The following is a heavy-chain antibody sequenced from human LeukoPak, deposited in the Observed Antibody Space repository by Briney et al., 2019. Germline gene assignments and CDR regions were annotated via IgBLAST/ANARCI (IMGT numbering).Heavy chain of an antibody. D-gene: IGHD3-3*01. V-gene: IGHV3-21*01. CDR1: GFTFSSYS. CDR3: AREAIRDFWSGYYPDAFDI. J-gene: IGHJ3*02. CDR2: ISSSSSYI. Sequence: GGSLRLSCAASGFTFSSYSMNWVRQAPGKGLEWVSSISSSSSYIYYADSVKGRFTISRDNAKNSLYLQMNSLRAEDTAVYYCAREAIRDFWSGYYPDAFDIWGQGTMVTVSS.